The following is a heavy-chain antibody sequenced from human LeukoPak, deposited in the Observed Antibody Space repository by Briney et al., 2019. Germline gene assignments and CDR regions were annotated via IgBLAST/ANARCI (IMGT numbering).Heavy chain of an antibody. CDR2: IYYSGSP. J-gene: IGHJ4*02. V-gene: IGHV4-39*01. Sequence: PSETLSLTCTVSGGSISNNNYYWAWIRQPPGKGLECIGSIYYSGSPYYNPSLKSRVTISVDTSKNPFSLRLSSVTAADTAVYYCATWKTAKTGFDYWGPGTLVTVSS. CDR1: GGSISNNNYY. D-gene: IGHD1-1*01. CDR3: ATWKTAKTGFDY.